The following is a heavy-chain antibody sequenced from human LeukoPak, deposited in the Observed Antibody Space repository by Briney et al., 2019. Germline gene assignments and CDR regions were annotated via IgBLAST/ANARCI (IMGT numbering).Heavy chain of an antibody. J-gene: IGHJ4*02. CDR2: IYYSGST. CDR3: ARQRSYDSSGYYYPPAADFDY. D-gene: IGHD3-22*01. CDR1: GGSISSYY. V-gene: IGHV4-59*08. Sequence: SETLSLTCTVSGGSISSYYWSWIRQPPGKGLEWIGYIYYSGSTNYNPSLKSRVTISVDTSKNQFSLKLSSVTAADTTVYYCARQRSYDSSGYYYPPAADFDYWGQGTLVTVSS.